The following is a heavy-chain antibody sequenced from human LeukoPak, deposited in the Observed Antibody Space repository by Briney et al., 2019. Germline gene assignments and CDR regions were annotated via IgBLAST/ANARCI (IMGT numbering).Heavy chain of an antibody. CDR1: GGSISSSSYY. CDR2: IYYSGST. CDR3: ARVRYDSSGYWYNGDAFDI. V-gene: IGHV4-39*07. J-gene: IGHJ3*02. D-gene: IGHD3-22*01. Sequence: PSETLSLTCTVSGGSISSSSYYWGWIRQPPGKGLEWIGSIYYSGSTYYNPSLKSRVTISVDTSKNQFSLKLSSVTAADTAVYYCARVRYDSSGYWYNGDAFDIWGQGTMVTVSS.